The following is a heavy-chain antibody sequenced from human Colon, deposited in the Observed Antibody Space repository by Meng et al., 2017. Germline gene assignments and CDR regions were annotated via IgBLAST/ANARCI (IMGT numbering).Heavy chain of an antibody. J-gene: IGHJ4*02. CDR1: GFTFTSYA. CDR2: ISVGNGNT. CDR3: ARDLYTSGRFDY. Sequence: QVQLLQSGTEVKKPGASVKVSCKTSGFTFTSYAIQWVRQAPGQSLEWMGWISVGNGNTKYSQKFQDRLTITRDTSASTAYMELSGLKSEDTAVYYCARDLYTSGRFDYWGQGTLVTVSS. V-gene: IGHV1-3*01. D-gene: IGHD3-10*01.